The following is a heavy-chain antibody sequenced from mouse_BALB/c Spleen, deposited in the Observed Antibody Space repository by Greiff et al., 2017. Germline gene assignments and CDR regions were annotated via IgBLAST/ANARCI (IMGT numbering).Heavy chain of an antibody. V-gene: IGHV14-4*02. CDR2: IDPENGDT. D-gene: IGHD2-10*02. CDR3: NGYGNSFDY. J-gene: IGHJ2*01. Sequence: VQLQQSGAELVRSGASVKLSCTASGFNIKDYYMHWVKQRPEQGLEWIGWIDPENGDTEYAPKFQGKATMTADTSSNTAYLQLSGLTSEDTAVYYCNGYGNSFDYWGQGTTLTVSS. CDR1: GFNIKDYY.